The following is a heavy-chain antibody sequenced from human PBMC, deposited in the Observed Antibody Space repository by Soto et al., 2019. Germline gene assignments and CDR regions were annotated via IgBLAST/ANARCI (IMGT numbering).Heavy chain of an antibody. CDR3: AKAATIYSGSSPPFDY. CDR1: GFTFSSYG. V-gene: IGHV3-30*18. J-gene: IGHJ4*02. CDR2: ISYDGSNK. Sequence: GGSLRLSCAASGFTFSSYGMHWVRQAPGKGLEWVAVISYDGSNKYYADSVKGRFTISRDNSKNSLYLQMNSLRAEDTAVYYCAKAATIYSGSSPPFDYWGQGTLVTVSS. D-gene: IGHD1-26*01.